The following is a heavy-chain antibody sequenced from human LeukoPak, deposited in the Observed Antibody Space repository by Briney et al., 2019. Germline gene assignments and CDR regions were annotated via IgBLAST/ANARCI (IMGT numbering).Heavy chain of an antibody. CDR3: TRESGIGYSSTWQHFDS. CDR2: ISYDGSDK. Sequence: PGRSLRLSCAASGFSFRNHAMHWVRQAPGKGLEWVAVISYDGSDKYYADSMKGRFTISRDNSKNTLYLQMNSLRPEDTAMYYCTRESGIGYSSTWQHFDSWGRGTLVTVSS. CDR1: GFSFRNHA. V-gene: IGHV3-30-3*01. D-gene: IGHD6-13*01. J-gene: IGHJ4*02.